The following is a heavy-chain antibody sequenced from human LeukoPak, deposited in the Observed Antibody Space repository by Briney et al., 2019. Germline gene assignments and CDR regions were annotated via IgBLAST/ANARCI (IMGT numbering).Heavy chain of an antibody. D-gene: IGHD3-3*01. CDR1: GGSVSSGSYY. V-gene: IGHV4-61*01. CDR3: ARGGLSYDFWSGYYTPYYYGMDV. Sequence: PSETLSLTCTVSGGSVSSGSYYWSWIRQPPGKGLEWIGYIYYSGSTNYNPSLKSRVTISVDTSKNQFSLKLSSVTAADTAVYYCARGGLSYDFWSGYYTPYYYGMDVWGQGTTVTVSS. CDR2: IYYSGST. J-gene: IGHJ6*02.